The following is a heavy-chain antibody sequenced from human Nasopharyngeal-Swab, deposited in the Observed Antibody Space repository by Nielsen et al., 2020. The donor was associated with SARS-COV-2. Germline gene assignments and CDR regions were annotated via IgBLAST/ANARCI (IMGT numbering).Heavy chain of an antibody. V-gene: IGHV3-7*01. CDR2: IKHDGSAN. CDR1: GFTFSCSW. J-gene: IGHJ6*02. Sequence: GASLKISCAASGFTFSCSWMTWVRQAPGKGQEWVANIKHDGSANYYADSVKGRFTISRDNANRSLHLQMNSLRAEDTAVYYCARHYAFWSSYYNFHFYGIDVWGQGTTVTVSS. CDR3: ARHYAFWSSYYNFHFYGIDV. D-gene: IGHD3-3*01.